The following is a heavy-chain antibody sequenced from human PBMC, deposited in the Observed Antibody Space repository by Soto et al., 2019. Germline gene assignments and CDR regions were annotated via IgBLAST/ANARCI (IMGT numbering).Heavy chain of an antibody. CDR1: GYTFTSYG. J-gene: IGHJ5*02. Sequence: GASVKVSCKASGYTFTSYGISWVRQAPGQGLEWMGWISAYNGNTNYAQKLQGRVTMTTDTSTSTAYMELRSLRSDDTAVYYCARRYYLYSSGWYDQYNWFDPWGQGTLVTVSS. CDR2: ISAYNGNT. D-gene: IGHD6-19*01. V-gene: IGHV1-18*01. CDR3: ARRYYLYSSGWYDQYNWFDP.